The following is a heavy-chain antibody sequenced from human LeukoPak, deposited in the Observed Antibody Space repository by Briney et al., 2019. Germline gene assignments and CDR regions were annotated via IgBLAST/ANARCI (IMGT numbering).Heavy chain of an antibody. CDR1: GGTFSSYA. CDR2: IIPIFGTA. CDR3: ARAPELLWFGDGYYYYMDV. Sequence: SVKVSCKASGGTFSSYAISWVRQAPGQGLEWMGGIIPIFGTANYAQKFQGRVTITADKSTSTAYMELSSLRSEGTAVYYCARAPELLWFGDGYYYYMDVWGKGTTVTVSS. V-gene: IGHV1-69*06. J-gene: IGHJ6*03. D-gene: IGHD3-10*01.